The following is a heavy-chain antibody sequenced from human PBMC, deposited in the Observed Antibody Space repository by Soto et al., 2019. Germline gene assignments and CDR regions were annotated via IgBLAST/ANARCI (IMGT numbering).Heavy chain of an antibody. D-gene: IGHD2-2*01. Sequence: SETLSLTCTVSGDSISTDYWSWIRQSPGKGLEWIGFIYYGGSTNYNPSLKSRVTISVDTPKNQFSLKLSSVTAADTAVYYCARATIVLVPAAMVSHWFDPWGQGTLVTVSS. CDR3: ARATIVLVPAAMVSHWFDP. CDR2: IYYGGST. CDR1: GDSISTDY. J-gene: IGHJ5*02. V-gene: IGHV4-59*08.